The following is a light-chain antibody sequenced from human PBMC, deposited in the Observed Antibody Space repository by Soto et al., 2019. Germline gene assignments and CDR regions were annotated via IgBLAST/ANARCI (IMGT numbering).Light chain of an antibody. CDR3: QQYNNWPPGT. CDR1: QSVNSN. V-gene: IGKV3-15*01. J-gene: IGKJ1*01. Sequence: EIILTQAPATLSVSPGERATLSCRASQSVNSNLAWYQQKPGKAPRLLIYGASTRATGIPARFSGSGSGTEFTLTISSLQSEDFVIYYCQQYNNWPPGTFGQGTKVEIK. CDR2: GAS.